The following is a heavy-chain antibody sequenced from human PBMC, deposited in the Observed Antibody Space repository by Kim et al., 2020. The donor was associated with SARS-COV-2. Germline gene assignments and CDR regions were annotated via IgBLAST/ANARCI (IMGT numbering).Heavy chain of an antibody. V-gene: IGHV3-21*01. J-gene: IGHJ6*02. CDR3: ARGHDYVWGSYRPYYYYGMDV. Sequence: GGSLRLSCAASGFTFSSYSMNWVRQAPGKGLEWVSSISSSSSYIYYADSVKGRFTISRDNAKNSLYLQMNSLRAEDTAEYYCARGHDYVWGSYRPYYYYGMDVWGQGTTVTVSS. CDR2: ISSSSSYI. CDR1: GFTFSSYS. D-gene: IGHD3-16*02.